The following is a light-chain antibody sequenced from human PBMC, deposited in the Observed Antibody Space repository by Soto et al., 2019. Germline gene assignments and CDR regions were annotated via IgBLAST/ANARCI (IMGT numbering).Light chain of an antibody. Sequence: QPVLTQPPSASGTPGQRVNISCSGSSSNIGSNYVYWYRQFPGTAPKLLIQRNNQRPSGVPARFSGSKSGTSASLAISGLRSEDEAEYYCGGWDDSLSGPVFGGGTKLTVL. V-gene: IGLV1-47*01. CDR2: RNN. CDR1: SSNIGSNY. J-gene: IGLJ2*01. CDR3: GGWDDSLSGPV.